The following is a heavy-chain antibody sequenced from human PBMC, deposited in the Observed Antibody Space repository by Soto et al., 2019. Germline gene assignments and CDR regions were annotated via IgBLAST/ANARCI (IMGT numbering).Heavy chain of an antibody. CDR3: ARERMGGYSYGYLRDYYYGMDV. CDR1: GGTFSSYA. D-gene: IGHD5-18*01. Sequence: ASVKVSCKASGGTFSSYAISWVRQAPGQGLEWMGGIIPIFGTANYAQKFQGRVTITADESTSTAYMELSSLRSEDTAVYYCARERMGGYSYGYLRDYYYGMDVWGQGTTVTVSS. J-gene: IGHJ6*02. CDR2: IIPIFGTA. V-gene: IGHV1-69*13.